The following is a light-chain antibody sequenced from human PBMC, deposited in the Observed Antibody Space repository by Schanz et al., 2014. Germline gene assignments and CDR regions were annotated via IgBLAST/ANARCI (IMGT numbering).Light chain of an antibody. J-gene: IGKJ1*01. Sequence: EIVLTQSPGTLSLSPGERATLSCRASQTFSRSYLAWYQQKPGQAPRLLIYAASSRATGIPDRFSGGGSDTDFTLTITRLEPEDFAVYYCQQYGTPPRTFGQGTKVEIK. CDR2: AAS. CDR3: QQYGTPPRT. CDR1: QTFSRSY. V-gene: IGKV3-20*01.